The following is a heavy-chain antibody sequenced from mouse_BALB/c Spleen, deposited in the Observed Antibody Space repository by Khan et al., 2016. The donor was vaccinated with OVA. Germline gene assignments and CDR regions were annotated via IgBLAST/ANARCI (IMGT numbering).Heavy chain of an antibody. CDR2: TNPTNGRT. CDR1: GYTFTSYW. Sequence: QVQLQQSGAELVKAGASVKMSCKASGYTFTSYWMHWVKQRLGQGLEWFAETNPTNGRTYYNEKFKSKATLPVDKSSSPAYMLLSGPTFEDSAVYDCARIKKIGATYVDDWGQGTTLTVSS. CDR3: ARIKKIGATYVDD. D-gene: IGHD1-1*01. V-gene: IGHV1S81*02. J-gene: IGHJ2*01.